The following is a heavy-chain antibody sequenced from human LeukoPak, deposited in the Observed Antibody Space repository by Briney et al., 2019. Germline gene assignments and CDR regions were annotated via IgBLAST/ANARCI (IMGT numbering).Heavy chain of an antibody. CDR3: ARGGIQLPDY. CDR1: GGSLSSSSYY. D-gene: IGHD5-18*01. J-gene: IGHJ4*02. Sequence: ASETLSLTCTVSGGSLSSSSYYWGWIRQPPGKGLVWIGSMYYSGSTYYNPSLKSRVTISVDTSKNQFSLKLSSVTAADTAVYYCARGGIQLPDYWGQGIMVTVSS. CDR2: MYYSGST. V-gene: IGHV4-39*07.